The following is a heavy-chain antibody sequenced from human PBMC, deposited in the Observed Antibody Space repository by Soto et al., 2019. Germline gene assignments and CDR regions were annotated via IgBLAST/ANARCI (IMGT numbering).Heavy chain of an antibody. CDR2: IKQDGSEK. Sequence: PGGSLRLSCAASGFTISSYWMSWVRQAPGKGLEWVANIKQDGSEKYYVDSVKGRFTISRDNAKNSLYLQMNSRRAEDTAVYYCARESSSWGNRFDYWGQGTLVTVSS. D-gene: IGHD6-13*01. CDR3: ARESSSWGNRFDY. CDR1: GFTISSYW. V-gene: IGHV3-7*05. J-gene: IGHJ4*02.